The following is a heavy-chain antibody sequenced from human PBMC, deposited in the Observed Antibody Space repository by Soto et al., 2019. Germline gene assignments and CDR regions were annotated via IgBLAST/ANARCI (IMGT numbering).Heavy chain of an antibody. CDR3: ARTALLVTTFDY. Sequence: QEQLVESGGGVVQPGRSLRLSCAASGFTFSDYAMHWVRQAPGKGLEWVAVIWHDGTNEYYADSVKGRFTISRDNSKNTLYLQMNSLRAEDTAVYYCARTALLVTTFDYWGQGTLVTVSS. D-gene: IGHD4-17*01. J-gene: IGHJ4*02. CDR2: IWHDGTNE. V-gene: IGHV3-33*01. CDR1: GFTFSDYA.